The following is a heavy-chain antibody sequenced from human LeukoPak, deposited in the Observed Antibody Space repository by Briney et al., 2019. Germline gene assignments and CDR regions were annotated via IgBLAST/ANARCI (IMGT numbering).Heavy chain of an antibody. CDR2: IIPIFGTA. D-gene: IGHD6-13*01. CDR3: ARGRPTTSIAAAGVNWFDP. Sequence: ASVKVSCTASGGTFSSYAISWVRQAPGQGLEWMGGIIPIFGTANYAQKFQGRVTITADKSTSTAYMELSSLRSEDTAVYYCARGRPTTSIAAAGVNWFDPWGQGTLVTVSS. V-gene: IGHV1-69*06. J-gene: IGHJ5*02. CDR1: GGTFSSYA.